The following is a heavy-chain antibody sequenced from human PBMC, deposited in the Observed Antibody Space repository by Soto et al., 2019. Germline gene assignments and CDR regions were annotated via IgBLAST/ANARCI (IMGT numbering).Heavy chain of an antibody. J-gene: IGHJ4*02. CDR3: ARGIWSSGTYYFAS. CDR1: GYTFTNYA. Sequence: QVQLVQSGAEVKKPGASVKVSCKASGYTFTNYAMHWVRQAPGQRLEWMGWFNAGNGNTKYSQNFQGRVTITRDASAGTAYMELSSLRSEDTAVYYCARGIWSSGTYYFASGGQGTLVTVSS. V-gene: IGHV1-3*01. CDR2: FNAGNGNT. D-gene: IGHD1-26*01.